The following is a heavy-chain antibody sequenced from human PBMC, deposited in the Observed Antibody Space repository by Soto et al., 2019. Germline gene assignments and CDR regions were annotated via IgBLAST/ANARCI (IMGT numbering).Heavy chain of an antibody. Sequence: QVQLQESGPGLVKPSQTLSLTCTVSGGSISSGGYYWSWIRQHPGKGLEWIGYIYYSGSTYYNPSLQSRLNISVDTSKDQFSLKLSSGTAADTAVYYCASIVSSAHGEFSDWGQGTLVTVSS. CDR2: IYYSGST. J-gene: IGHJ4*02. V-gene: IGHV4-31*03. CDR1: GGSISSGGYY. CDR3: ASIVSSAHGEFSD. D-gene: IGHD3-10*01.